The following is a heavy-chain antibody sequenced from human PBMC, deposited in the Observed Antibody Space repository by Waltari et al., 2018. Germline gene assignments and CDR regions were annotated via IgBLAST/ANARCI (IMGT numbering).Heavy chain of an antibody. J-gene: IGHJ4*02. V-gene: IGHV4-59*01. D-gene: IGHD3-10*01. Sequence: QVQLQESGPGLVKPSETLSLTCTVAGGSISSYYWSWIRQPPGKGLDWIGYSYYSESTNNIPSRKSRGTISVDTSKIQFSLKLSSVTAADTAVYYCASQSRGLADYWGQGTLVTVSS. CDR1: GGSISSYY. CDR3: ASQSRGLADY. CDR2: SYYSEST.